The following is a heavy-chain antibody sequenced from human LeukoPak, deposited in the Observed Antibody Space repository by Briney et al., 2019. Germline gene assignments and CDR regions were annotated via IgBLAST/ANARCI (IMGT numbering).Heavy chain of an antibody. J-gene: IGHJ5*02. CDR2: INPNSGGT. V-gene: IGHV1-2*02. D-gene: IGHD3-3*01. Sequence: ASVKVSCKASGYTFTGYYMHWVRQAPGQGLEWMGWINPNSGGTNYAQKFQGRVTMTRDTSISTAYMELSRLRSDDTAVYYCARDGPKITIFGVVIMTGWFDPWGQGTLVTVSS. CDR1: GYTFTGYY. CDR3: ARDGPKITIFGVVIMTGWFDP.